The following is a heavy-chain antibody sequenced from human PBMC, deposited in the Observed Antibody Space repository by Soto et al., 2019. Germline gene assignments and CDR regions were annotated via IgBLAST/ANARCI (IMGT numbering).Heavy chain of an antibody. Sequence: QVQLVQSGAEVKKPGASVKVSCKASGYTFTSYYMHWVRQAPGQGLEWMGIINPSGGSTSYAQKFQGRVTMTRDTSTSTVYMELSSLRSEDTAVYYCARDTVPWELLGPHFDYWGQGTLVTVSS. V-gene: IGHV1-46*01. CDR2: INPSGGST. D-gene: IGHD1-26*01. CDR3: ARDTVPWELLGPHFDY. J-gene: IGHJ4*02. CDR1: GYTFTSYY.